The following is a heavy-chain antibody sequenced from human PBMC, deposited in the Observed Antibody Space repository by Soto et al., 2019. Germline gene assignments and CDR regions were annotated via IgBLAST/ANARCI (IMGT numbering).Heavy chain of an antibody. D-gene: IGHD6-6*01. V-gene: IGHV3-74*01. CDR3: ASSIAARRGGFDY. J-gene: IGHJ4*02. CDR1: GFTFSSYW. CDR2: IDDTGSVT. Sequence: EVQLVESGGGLVQPGGSLRLSCAASGFTFSSYWMHWVRQTPGKGLAWVSRIDDTGSVTTYADSVKGRFTISRDNAKNTLYLQMNSLRAEDTAVYYCASSIAARRGGFDYWGQGTLVTVSS.